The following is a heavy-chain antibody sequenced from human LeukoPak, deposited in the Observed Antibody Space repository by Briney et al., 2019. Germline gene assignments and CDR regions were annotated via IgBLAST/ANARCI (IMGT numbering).Heavy chain of an antibody. CDR3: AHFYGLGGSNWFYP. V-gene: IGHV4-39*01. J-gene: IGHJ5*02. CDR2: ISDSGST. Sequence: SETLSLTCTVSGGSISRSSSYWGWIRQPPGKGLEWIGSISDSGSTSYNPSLKSRVTISIDTSKDQFSLKLTSVSAADTAVYYCAHFYGLGGSNWFYPSGQGSLVTVSS. CDR1: GGSISRSSSY. D-gene: IGHD3-10*01.